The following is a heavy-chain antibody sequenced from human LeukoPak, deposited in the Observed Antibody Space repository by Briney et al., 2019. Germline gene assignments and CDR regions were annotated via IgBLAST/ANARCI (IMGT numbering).Heavy chain of an antibody. CDR2: TYNRSKWYN. J-gene: IGHJ4*02. CDR3: ARGRSGYDSFDY. Sequence: SQTLSLTCSIAADSVSSNSVAWNWIRQSPSKGLEWVGRTYNRSKWYNDYAVSVKSRITINPDTSKDQLSLQLNSVTAEDAAMYYCARGRSGYDSFDYWGQGTLVTVSS. V-gene: IGHV6-1*01. CDR1: ADSVSSNSVA. D-gene: IGHD5-12*01.